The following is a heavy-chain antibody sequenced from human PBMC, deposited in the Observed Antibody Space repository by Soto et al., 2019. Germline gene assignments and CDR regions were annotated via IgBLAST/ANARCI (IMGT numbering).Heavy chain of an antibody. J-gene: IGHJ6*02. Sequence: SETRSLTCTVSGGSISSYYWSWIRQPPGKGLEWIGYIYYSGSTNYNPSLKSRVTISVDTSKNQFSLKLSSVTAADTAVYYCARTSQYALYGMDVWGQGTTVTVSS. D-gene: IGHD2-2*01. V-gene: IGHV4-59*01. CDR2: IYYSGST. CDR1: GGSISSYY. CDR3: ARTSQYALYGMDV.